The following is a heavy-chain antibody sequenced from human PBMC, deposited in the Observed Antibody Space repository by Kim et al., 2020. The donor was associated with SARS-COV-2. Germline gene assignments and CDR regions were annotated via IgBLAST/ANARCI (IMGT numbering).Heavy chain of an antibody. D-gene: IGHD2-15*01. CDR2: K. J-gene: IGHJ4*02. CDR3: ARSDGYSYFDY. Sequence: KYYADSVNGRFTISRDNSKNTLYLQMNSLRAEDTAVYYCARSDGYSYFDYWGQGTLVTVSS. V-gene: IGHV3-30*01.